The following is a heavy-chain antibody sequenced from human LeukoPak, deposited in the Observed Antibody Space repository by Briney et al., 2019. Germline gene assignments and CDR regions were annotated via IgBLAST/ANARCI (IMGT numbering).Heavy chain of an antibody. J-gene: IGHJ4*02. V-gene: IGHV4-59*01. CDR2: IYYSGST. CDR1: GGSISSYY. CDR3: ARLSTSFGSDFDY. D-gene: IGHD2-2*01. Sequence: TLXXTCTVSGGSISSYYWSWIRQPPGKGLEWVGYIYYSGSTNYNPSLKRRVNISVDTSKNQFSLKLSSVTAADTAVYYCARLSTSFGSDFDYWGQGTLVTVSS.